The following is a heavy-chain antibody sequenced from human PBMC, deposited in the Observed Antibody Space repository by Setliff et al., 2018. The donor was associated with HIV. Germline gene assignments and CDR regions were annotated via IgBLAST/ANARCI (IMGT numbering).Heavy chain of an antibody. J-gene: IGHJ6*04. CDR2: IYFIGST. CDR1: GGSISSGGYY. Sequence: PSETLSLTCTVSGGSISSGGYYWSWIRQHPGKGLEWIGYIYFIGSTYYNPSLKSRVTISLDRSKNQFSLKLRSVTAADTAVYYCARYPADTASSDVWGKGTTVTVSS. CDR3: ARYPADTASSDV. V-gene: IGHV4-31*03. D-gene: IGHD5-18*01.